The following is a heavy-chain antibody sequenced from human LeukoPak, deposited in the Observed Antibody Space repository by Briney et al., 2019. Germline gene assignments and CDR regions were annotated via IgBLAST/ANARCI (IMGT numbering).Heavy chain of an antibody. CDR2: IYTSGST. Sequence: SETLSLTCTVSGGSISSYYWSWIRQPAGKGLEWIGRIYTSGSTNYNPSLKSRVDMSVDTSKNQFFLKLNSVTAADTAVYYCARVGLMAFDIWGQGTMVTVSS. V-gene: IGHV4-4*07. CDR1: GGSISSYY. J-gene: IGHJ3*02. CDR3: ARVGLMAFDI. D-gene: IGHD3/OR15-3a*01.